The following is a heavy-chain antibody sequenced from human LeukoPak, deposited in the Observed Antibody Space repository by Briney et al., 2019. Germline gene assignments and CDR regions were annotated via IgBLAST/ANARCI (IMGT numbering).Heavy chain of an antibody. J-gene: IGHJ4*02. V-gene: IGHV4-34*01. CDR3: ARGRVVVVPAAIGRYYFDY. D-gene: IGHD2-2*02. CDR2: INHSGST. Sequence: SETLSLTCAVYGGSFSGYYWSWIHQPPGKGLEWIEEINHSGSTNYNPSLKSRVTISVDTSKNQFSLKLSSVTAADTAVYYCARGRVVVVPAAIGRYYFDYWGQGTLVTVSS. CDR1: GGSFSGYY.